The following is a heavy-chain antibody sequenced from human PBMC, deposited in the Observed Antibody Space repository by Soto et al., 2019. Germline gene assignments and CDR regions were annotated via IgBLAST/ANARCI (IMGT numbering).Heavy chain of an antibody. J-gene: IGHJ4*02. Sequence: PGGTLKLSRSTSDFASVRQARLPVPAAKGKGLEWVSSISGSGGSTYYADSVKGRFTVSRDNSKNTLYLQMNSLRAEDTAVYYCTKGGRSCSTTSCYTAYWGQGTLVTVSS. CDR2: ISGSGGST. V-gene: IGHV3-23*01. D-gene: IGHD2-2*02. CDR1: DFASVRQA. CDR3: TKGGRSCSTTSCYTAY.